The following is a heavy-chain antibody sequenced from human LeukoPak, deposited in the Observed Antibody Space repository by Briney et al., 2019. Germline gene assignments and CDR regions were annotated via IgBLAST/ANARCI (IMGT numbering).Heavy chain of an antibody. CDR2: IYYSGST. Sequence: SETLSLTCTVSGGSISSSSYYWGWIRQPPGKGLEWIGSIYYSGSTYYNPSLKSRVTISVDTSKNQFSLKLSSVTAADTAVYYCARRGRDGYNRAFDYWGQGTLVTVSS. D-gene: IGHD5-12*01. CDR1: GGSISSSSYY. V-gene: IGHV4-39*01. J-gene: IGHJ4*02. CDR3: ARRGRDGYNRAFDY.